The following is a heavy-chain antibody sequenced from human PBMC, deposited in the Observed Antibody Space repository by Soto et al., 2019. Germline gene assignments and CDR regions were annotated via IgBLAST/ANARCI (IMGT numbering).Heavy chain of an antibody. CDR2: IHYSGTT. Sequence: SETLSLTCTVSGDSINSGSHYWSWIRQYPGNGLEWIGYIHYSGTTFYNPSLKRRLAMSVDTSRNQFSLSLSSVTAADKAVYYCAREHCSGGRCYWFDQWGTGTLVTVSS. D-gene: IGHD2-15*01. J-gene: IGHJ5*02. CDR1: GDSINSGSHY. V-gene: IGHV4-31*03. CDR3: AREHCSGGRCYWFDQ.